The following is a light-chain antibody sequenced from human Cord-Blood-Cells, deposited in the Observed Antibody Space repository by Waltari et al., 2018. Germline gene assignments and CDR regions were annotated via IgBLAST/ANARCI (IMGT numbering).Light chain of an antibody. CDR1: QGLSSY. Sequence: IQLTQSPSFHSASVGDRVTITCRASQGLSSYLAWYQQKPGKAPKLLIYAASTLQSGVPSRFSGSGSGTEFTLTISSLQPEDFATYYCQQLNSYRYTFGQETKLEIK. V-gene: IGKV1-9*01. CDR2: AAS. J-gene: IGKJ2*01. CDR3: QQLNSYRYT.